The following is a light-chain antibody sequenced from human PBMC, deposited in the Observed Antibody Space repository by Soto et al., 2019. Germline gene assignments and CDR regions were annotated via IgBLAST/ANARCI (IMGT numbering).Light chain of an antibody. CDR3: MQATQFPGT. CDR2: KIS. CDR1: QSLVHGDGNTY. J-gene: IGKJ2*01. Sequence: DIVLTQTPLSSPVTPGQPASISCKSSQSLVHGDGNTYLSWLHQRPGQPPRLLIYKISPRFSGVPDRFCGSGAGTDFTLKSRGVEPEDVGVYYCMQATQFPGTFGQGTRLEIK. V-gene: IGKV2-24*01.